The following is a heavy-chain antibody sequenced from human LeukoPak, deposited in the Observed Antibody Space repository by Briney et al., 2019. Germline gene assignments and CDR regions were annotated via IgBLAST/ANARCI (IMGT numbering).Heavy chain of an antibody. J-gene: IGHJ4*02. D-gene: IGHD1-14*01. CDR3: AREILEPGKTLTY. Sequence: SETLSLTCTVSGGSISSSSYYWGWIRQPPGKGLEWIGSIYYSGSTYYNPSLKSRVTISVDTSKNQFSLKLSSVTAADTAVYYCAREILEPGKTLTYWGQGSLITVSS. CDR1: GGSISSSSYY. CDR2: IYYSGST. V-gene: IGHV4-39*07.